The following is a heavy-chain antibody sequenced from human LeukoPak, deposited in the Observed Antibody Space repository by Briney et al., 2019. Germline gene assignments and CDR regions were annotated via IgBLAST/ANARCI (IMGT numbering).Heavy chain of an antibody. CDR2: IIPIFGTA. Sequence: ASVKVSCKASGGTFSSYAISWVRQAPGQGLEWMGGIIPIFGTANYAQKFQGRVTITADESTSTAYMELSSLRSEDTAVYYCARTYGGNSPHFDYWGQGTLVTVSS. V-gene: IGHV1-69*13. J-gene: IGHJ4*02. D-gene: IGHD4-23*01. CDR1: GGTFSSYA. CDR3: ARTYGGNSPHFDY.